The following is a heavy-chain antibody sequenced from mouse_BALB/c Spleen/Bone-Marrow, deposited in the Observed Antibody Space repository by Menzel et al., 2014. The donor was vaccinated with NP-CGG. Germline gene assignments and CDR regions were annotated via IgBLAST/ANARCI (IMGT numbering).Heavy chain of an antibody. CDR3: ARDMGGLLFDS. Sequence: EVMLVESGGGLVQPGGSLRLSCATSGFTFTDYYVNWVRQPPGKALEWVAFIRNKAYGYTTEYSASVKGRFTISRGNSQSILYLQMNTLRAEDSATYYCARDMGGLLFDSWGQGTTLTVSS. CDR1: GFTFTDYY. J-gene: IGHJ2*01. V-gene: IGHV7-3*02. D-gene: IGHD1-1*01. CDR2: IRNKAYGYTT.